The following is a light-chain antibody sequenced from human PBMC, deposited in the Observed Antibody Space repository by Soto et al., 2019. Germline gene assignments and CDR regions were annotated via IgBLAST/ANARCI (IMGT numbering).Light chain of an antibody. CDR1: STDVGANNY. CDR3: YSHVDDSTGV. CDR2: DVT. J-gene: IGLJ2*01. Sequence: QSALTQPACVSGSPGQSITISCTGTSTDVGANNYVSWYQQHPGRAPKVMIYDVTNRPSGVSSRFSGSKSGNTASLTISGLQAEDEADYYCYSHVDDSTGVFGGGTKVTVL. V-gene: IGLV2-14*01.